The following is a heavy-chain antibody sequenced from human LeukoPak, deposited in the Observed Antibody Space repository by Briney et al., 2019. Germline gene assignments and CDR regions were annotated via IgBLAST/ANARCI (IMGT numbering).Heavy chain of an antibody. Sequence: PGGSLRLSCAASGFTISSYGMHWVRQAPGKGLEWVAFIRYDGSYKNYADSVKGRFTISRDNAKNSLYLQMNSLRAEDTAVYYCAELGITMIGGVWGKGTTVTISS. V-gene: IGHV3-30*02. CDR3: AELGITMIGGV. CDR2: IRYDGSYK. J-gene: IGHJ6*04. CDR1: GFTISSYG. D-gene: IGHD3-10*02.